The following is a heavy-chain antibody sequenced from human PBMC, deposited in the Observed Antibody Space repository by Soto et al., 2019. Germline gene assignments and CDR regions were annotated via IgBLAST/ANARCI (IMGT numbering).Heavy chain of an antibody. Sequence: GGSLRLSCEVSGFTFSSYGMNWVRQAPDKGLEWVSTIGRGGDTYYADSVKGRFTISRDNSKNTLFLQMNSLRAEDTALYFCAKDGTTAGIHYYAMDVWGQGTTVTVCS. CDR1: GFTFSSYG. V-gene: IGHV3-23*01. CDR3: AKDGTTAGIHYYAMDV. D-gene: IGHD2-2*02. CDR2: IGRGGDT. J-gene: IGHJ6*02.